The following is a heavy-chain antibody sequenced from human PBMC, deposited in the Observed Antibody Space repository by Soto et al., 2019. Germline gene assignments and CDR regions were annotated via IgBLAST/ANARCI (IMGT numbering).Heavy chain of an antibody. Sequence: GESLKISCKGSGYSFTSYWISWVRQMPGKGLEWMGRIDPSDSYTNYSPSFQGNVTISADKSISTAYLQWSSLKASDTAMYYCARHTPLGMEDGREGWGKGSTLTVAS. J-gene: IGHJ6*04. D-gene: IGHD3-16*01. V-gene: IGHV5-10-1*01. CDR1: GYSFTSYW. CDR3: ARHTPLGMEDGREG. CDR2: IDPSDSYT.